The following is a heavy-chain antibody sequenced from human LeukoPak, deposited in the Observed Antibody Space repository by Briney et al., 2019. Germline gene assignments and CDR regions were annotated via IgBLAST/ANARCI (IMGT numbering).Heavy chain of an antibody. CDR1: GFAFSSYA. CDR2: ISASSDST. D-gene: IGHD2-21*02. CDR3: AKGGPYCGGDCRDYYYYYYMDV. J-gene: IGHJ6*03. V-gene: IGHV3-23*01. Sequence: PGGSLRLSCAASGFAFSSYAMTWVRQAPGKGLEWVSSISASSDSTYYADSVKGRFTISRDNSKNTLYLQMNSLRAEDTAVYYCAKGGPYCGGDCRDYYYYYYMDVWGKGTTVTISS.